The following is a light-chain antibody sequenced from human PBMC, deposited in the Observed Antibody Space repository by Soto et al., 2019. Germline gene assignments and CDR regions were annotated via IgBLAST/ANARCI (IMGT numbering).Light chain of an antibody. J-gene: IGKJ5*01. CDR2: DSS. CDR1: QNVDKF. CDR3: QQRKNWPPIT. V-gene: IGKV3-11*01. Sequence: IELTQSPATVSLSPGETATLSCRASQNVDKFLAWYQQRPGQPPRLLIFDSSNRATGVPVRFSGSGSGTVFTLTIGSLEPEDSAVYYCQQRKNWPPITFGQGTRLEIK.